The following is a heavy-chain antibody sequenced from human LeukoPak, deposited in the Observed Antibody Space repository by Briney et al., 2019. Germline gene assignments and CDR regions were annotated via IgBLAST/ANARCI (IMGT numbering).Heavy chain of an antibody. V-gene: IGHV1-8*01. D-gene: IGHD6-19*01. Sequence: ASVKVSCKASGYTFTSYDINWVRQATGQGLEWMGWMDPNSGNTGYAQKFQGRVTMTRNTSISTAYMELSSLRSGDTAVYYCARGGLGRAGNYYYYYGMDVGGQGTTVTVSS. CDR3: ARGGLGRAGNYYYYYGMDV. CDR2: MDPNSGNT. J-gene: IGHJ6*02. CDR1: GYTFTSYD.